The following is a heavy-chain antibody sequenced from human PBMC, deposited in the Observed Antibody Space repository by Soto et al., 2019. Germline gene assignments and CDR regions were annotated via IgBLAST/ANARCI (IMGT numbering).Heavy chain of an antibody. J-gene: IGHJ6*02. CDR3: ARDRGYFDSGGHWNHYHGMDV. CDR2: ITPIFGIA. V-gene: IGHV1-69*01. D-gene: IGHD3-9*01. CDR1: GGTFNSFG. Sequence: QVQLVQSGAEVKKPGSSVTVSCKASGGTFNSFGISWVRQAPGQGLEWMGGITPIFGIANYAETLQGRATITADESTSTAYMELSGLRSEDTAVYYCARDRGYFDSGGHWNHYHGMDVWGQGTTVTVSS.